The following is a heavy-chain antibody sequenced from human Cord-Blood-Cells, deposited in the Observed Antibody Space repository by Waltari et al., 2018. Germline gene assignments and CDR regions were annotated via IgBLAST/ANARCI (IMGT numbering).Heavy chain of an antibody. CDR3: ATSQQDYCTGGVCYFY. V-gene: IGHV4-31*03. Sequence: QVQLQESGPGLVKPSQTLSLTCTVSGGSIRSGGYYWSWIRQHPGKGLEWIGYIYYSGSTYYNPSLKSRVTISVDTSKNQFSLKLSSVTAADTAVYYCATSQQDYCTGGVCYFYWGQGTLVTVSS. CDR1: GGSIRSGGYY. D-gene: IGHD2-8*02. CDR2: IYYSGST. J-gene: IGHJ4*02.